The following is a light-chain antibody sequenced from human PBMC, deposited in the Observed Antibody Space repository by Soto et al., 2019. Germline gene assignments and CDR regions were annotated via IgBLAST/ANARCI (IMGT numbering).Light chain of an antibody. CDR1: KSVGGD. CDR2: DAS. J-gene: IGKJ1*01. CDR3: QQRTNWPWT. V-gene: IGKV3-11*01. Sequence: VFTQSPATLSLTPGQVASLACGASKSVGGDLVWYQQHPGQAPRLLIYDASNRATGIPPRFSGSGSGTDFTLTISSLEPEDFAVYYCQQRTNWPWTFGQGTKVDIK.